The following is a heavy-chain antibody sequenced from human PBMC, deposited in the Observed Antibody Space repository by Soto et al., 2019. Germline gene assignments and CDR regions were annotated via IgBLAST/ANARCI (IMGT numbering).Heavy chain of an antibody. CDR1: GGSISSSNW. J-gene: IGHJ6*02. V-gene: IGHV4-4*02. CDR2: IYHSVST. Sequence: QVQLQESGPGLVKPSGTLSLTCAVSGGSISSSNWWSWVRQPPGKGLEWIGEIYHSVSTNYNPSLKSRVTISVDKSKNQFSLKLSSVTAADTAVYYCASSARGYCSGGNCYYYYGMDVWGQGTTVTVSS. CDR3: ASSARGYCSGGNCYYYYGMDV. D-gene: IGHD2-15*01.